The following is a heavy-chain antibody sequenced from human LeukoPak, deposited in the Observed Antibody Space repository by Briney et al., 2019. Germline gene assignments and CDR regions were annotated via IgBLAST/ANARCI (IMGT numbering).Heavy chain of an antibody. J-gene: IGHJ4*02. CDR2: IFSNDEK. CDR3: ARMSGYYDTSGYYYVFDY. Sequence: SGPTLVNPTETLTLTCTVSGFSLSNARMGVSWIRQPPGTALEWLAHIFSNDEKSYSTSLKSRLTISKDTSKSQVVLTMTNMDPVDTATYYCARMSGYYDTSGYYYVFDYWGQGTLVTVSS. V-gene: IGHV2-26*01. CDR1: GFSLSNARMG. D-gene: IGHD3-22*01.